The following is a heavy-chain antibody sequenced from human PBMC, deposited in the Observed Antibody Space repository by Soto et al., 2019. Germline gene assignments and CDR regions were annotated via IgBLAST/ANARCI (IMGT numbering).Heavy chain of an antibody. CDR3: ASPQRYCSGGSCYSGLGY. CDR1: GGSFSGYY. D-gene: IGHD2-15*01. J-gene: IGHJ4*02. CDR2: INHSGST. V-gene: IGHV4-34*01. Sequence: SETLSLTCAVYGGSFSGYYWSWIRQPPGKGLEWIGEINHSGSTNYNPSLKSRVTISVDTSKNQFSLKLSSVTAADTAVYYCASPQRYCSGGSCYSGLGYWGQGTLVTVSS.